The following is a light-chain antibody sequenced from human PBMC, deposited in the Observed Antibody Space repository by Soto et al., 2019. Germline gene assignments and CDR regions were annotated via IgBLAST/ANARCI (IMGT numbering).Light chain of an antibody. CDR3: SSYTSSSNYV. Sequence: QSVLTQPASVSGSPGQSITISCTGTSSDVGGYNYVSWYQQHPGKAPKLMIYEVSDRPSGVSIRFSGSKSGNTASLTISGLQAEDEADYYCSSYTSSSNYVFGTGTKLTVL. V-gene: IGLV2-14*01. J-gene: IGLJ1*01. CDR2: EVS. CDR1: SSDVGGYNY.